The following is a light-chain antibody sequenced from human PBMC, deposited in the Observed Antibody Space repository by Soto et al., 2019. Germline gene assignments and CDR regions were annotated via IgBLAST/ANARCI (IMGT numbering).Light chain of an antibody. V-gene: IGKV3-20*01. CDR2: GAS. CDR1: QFVGHS. J-gene: IGKJ1*01. Sequence: ETILTQSPATLTLSPGQRATLCYRASQFVGHSLAWYQQKPGQAPRLLIYGASSRATGIPDRFSGSGSGTDFTLTLSRLEPEDVAVYYCQQYGGSPRTLGQGTKVDI. CDR3: QQYGGSPRT.